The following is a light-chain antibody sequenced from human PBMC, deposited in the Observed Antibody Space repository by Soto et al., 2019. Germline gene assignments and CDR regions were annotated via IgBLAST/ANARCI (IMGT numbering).Light chain of an antibody. Sequence: DIQMNQSPSSLSASVGDRVTITCQARQDIINYLNWYQQKPGKAPKLLMYDASNLETGVPSRFSGHGSGTDFPFTITSLQPEDIATYYGQQYANLPRTFGQGTKVAIK. V-gene: IGKV1-33*01. CDR2: DAS. CDR3: QQYANLPRT. CDR1: QDIINY. J-gene: IGKJ1*01.